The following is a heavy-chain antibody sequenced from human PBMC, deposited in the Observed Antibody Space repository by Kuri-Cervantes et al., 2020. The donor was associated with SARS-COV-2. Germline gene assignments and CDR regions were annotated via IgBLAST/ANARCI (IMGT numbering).Heavy chain of an antibody. CDR3: ARDKSLPAAIYVNYYYGMDV. CDR2: ISSSSSYI. Sequence: LSLTCAASGFTFSSYSMNWVRQAPGKGLEWVSSISSSSSYIYYADSVKGRFTISRDNAKNSLYLQMNSLRAEDTAVYYCARDKSLPAAIYVNYYYGMDVWGQGTTVTVSS. CDR1: GFTFSSYS. V-gene: IGHV3-21*01. D-gene: IGHD2-2*02. J-gene: IGHJ6*02.